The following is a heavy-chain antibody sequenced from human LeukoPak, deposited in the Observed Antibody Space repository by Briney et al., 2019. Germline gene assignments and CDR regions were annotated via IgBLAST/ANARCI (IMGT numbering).Heavy chain of an antibody. Sequence: GGSLRLSCAASGFTFSSYAMTWVRQAPGKGLEWVSATSGSGGSTYYADSVKGRFTISRDNSKNTLYLQMNSLRAEDTAVYYCAKGDAGITGTTGRFGLFDYWGQGTLVTVSS. CDR1: GFTFSSYA. D-gene: IGHD1-20*01. J-gene: IGHJ4*02. CDR2: TSGSGGST. CDR3: AKGDAGITGTTGRFGLFDY. V-gene: IGHV3-23*01.